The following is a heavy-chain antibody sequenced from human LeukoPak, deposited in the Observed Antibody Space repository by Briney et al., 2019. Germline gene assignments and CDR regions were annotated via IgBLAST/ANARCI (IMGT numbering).Heavy chain of an antibody. CDR3: ARDHAHYNIVTGYTEPNAFDI. CDR1: GSPFTSYA. J-gene: IGHJ3*02. D-gene: IGHD3-9*01. CDR2: INTNTGNP. Sequence: ASVQFPCQASGSPFTSYAMNGVGQAPGQGRAWMGWINTNTGNPTNAPGLTGRFAFPWNTSISTAYLQISSLKAEDTAVYSCARDHAHYNIVTGYTEPNAFDIWGQGTMVTVSS. V-gene: IGHV7-4-1*02.